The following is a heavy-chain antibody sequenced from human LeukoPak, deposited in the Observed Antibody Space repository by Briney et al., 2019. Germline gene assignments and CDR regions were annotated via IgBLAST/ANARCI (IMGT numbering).Heavy chain of an antibody. D-gene: IGHD2-2*01. CDR1: GFTFSNYA. CDR2: ISASGGGT. Sequence: PGGSLRLSCAASGFTFSNYAINWARQAPGKGLEWVSGISASGGGTYYADSVKGRFTISRDNSKNTLYLQMNSLRAEDTAVYYCAKTYCSTTSPRCYYYYYMDVRGKGTTVTVSS. J-gene: IGHJ6*03. CDR3: AKTYCSTTSPRCYYYYYMDV. V-gene: IGHV3-23*01.